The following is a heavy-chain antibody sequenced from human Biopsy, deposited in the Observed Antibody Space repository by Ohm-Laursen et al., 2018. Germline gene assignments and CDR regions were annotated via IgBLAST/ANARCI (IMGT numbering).Heavy chain of an antibody. CDR3: ARDRGYYSDRTVLGYFDL. CDR1: GDSISSYY. D-gene: IGHD3-22*01. J-gene: IGHJ2*01. V-gene: IGHV4-59*01. CDR2: VYYTGST. Sequence: SDTLSLTCTVSGDSISSYYWSWIRQPPGKGLQWIGYVYYTGSTDYNPSLQSRVTISVDTSKNHFSLRLRSVTPADTAIYYCARDRGYYSDRTVLGYFDLWGRGTLVTVSS.